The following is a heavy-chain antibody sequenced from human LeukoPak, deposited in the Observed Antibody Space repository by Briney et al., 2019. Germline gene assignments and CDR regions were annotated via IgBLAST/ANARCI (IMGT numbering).Heavy chain of an antibody. CDR2: ISGSGGST. CDR1: GFPFSSYA. Sequence: GRSLRLFCAASGFPFSSYAMSWVRQASGKGLEWVSSISGSGGSTYYADYVKGRFTISRDNSKNTLDLQMNSLRAEDTAVYYCAKSSLVTPYDYWGQGTLVSVSS. D-gene: IGHD2-15*01. V-gene: IGHV3-23*01. CDR3: AKSSLVTPYDY. J-gene: IGHJ4*02.